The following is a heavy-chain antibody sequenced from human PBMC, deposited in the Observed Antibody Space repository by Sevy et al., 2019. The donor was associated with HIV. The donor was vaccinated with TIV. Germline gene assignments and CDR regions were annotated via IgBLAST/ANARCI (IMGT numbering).Heavy chain of an antibody. J-gene: IGHJ1*01. D-gene: IGHD2-15*01. CDR1: GGSISSHY. V-gene: IGHV4-59*11. Sequence: PSETLSLTCIVSGGSISSHYWSWIRQPPGKGLEWIGYIYYPGSTNYNPSLKSRVTISVDMSKNQFSLKLSSVTAADTAVYYCARGLKDCRGGSCLWYFEHWGQGTLVTVSS. CDR3: ARGLKDCRGGSCLWYFEH. CDR2: IYYPGST.